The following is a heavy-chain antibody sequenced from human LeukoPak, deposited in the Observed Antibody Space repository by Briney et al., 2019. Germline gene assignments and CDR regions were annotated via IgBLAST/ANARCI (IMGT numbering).Heavy chain of an antibody. Sequence: SETLSLTCTVSGGSISSGDYYWSWIRQPPGKGLELVDFIYYSGSTKYNPSLKSRVTISAATSKTQFSLRLSYATAADTAVYYCARIRRPHWYLDLWGRGTLVTVSS. V-gene: IGHV4-30-4*01. D-gene: IGHD3-3*01. CDR3: ARIRRPHWYLDL. J-gene: IGHJ2*01. CDR2: IYYSGST. CDR1: GGSISSGDYY.